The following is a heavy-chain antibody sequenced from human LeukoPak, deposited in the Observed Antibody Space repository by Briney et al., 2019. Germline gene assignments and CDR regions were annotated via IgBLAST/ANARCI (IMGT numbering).Heavy chain of an antibody. CDR1: GYTFTSYD. CDR2: IIPIFGTA. D-gene: IGHD3-22*01. V-gene: IGHV1-69*13. CDR3: ARDGPYNYYDSSGYYSSLDY. Sequence: GASVKVSCKASGYTFTSYDINWVRQATGQGLEWMGGIIPIFGTANYAQKFQGRVTITADESTSTAYMELSSLRSEDTAVYYCARDGPYNYYDSSGYYSSLDYWGQGTLVTVSS. J-gene: IGHJ4*02.